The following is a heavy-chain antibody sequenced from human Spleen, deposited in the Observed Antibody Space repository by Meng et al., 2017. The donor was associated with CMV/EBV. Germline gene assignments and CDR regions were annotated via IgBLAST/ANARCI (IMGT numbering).Heavy chain of an antibody. CDR1: GGSFSGYY. CDR2: INHSGST. V-gene: IGHV4-34*01. D-gene: IGHD6-13*01. Sequence: SETLSLTCAFYGGSFSGYYWSWIRQPPGKGLEWIGEINHSGSTNYNPSLKSRVTISVDTSKNQFSLKLSSVTAADTAVYYCARVVGIAAAGDFDYWGQGTLVTVSS. J-gene: IGHJ4*02. CDR3: ARVVGIAAAGDFDY.